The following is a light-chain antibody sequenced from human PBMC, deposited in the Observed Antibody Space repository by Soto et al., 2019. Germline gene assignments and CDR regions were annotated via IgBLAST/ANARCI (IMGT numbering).Light chain of an antibody. CDR2: GAS. V-gene: IGKV1-27*01. CDR3: QKYNNAPLT. CDR1: QGIGNS. J-gene: IGKJ3*01. Sequence: DIQLTQSPSSRSAYVGDRVTITCRASQGIGNSLAWYQQKPGKVPKLLIYGASTLQLGVPSRFSGSGSGTDFTLTINNLHAEDVPNYCCQKYNNAPLTFGPGTKVD.